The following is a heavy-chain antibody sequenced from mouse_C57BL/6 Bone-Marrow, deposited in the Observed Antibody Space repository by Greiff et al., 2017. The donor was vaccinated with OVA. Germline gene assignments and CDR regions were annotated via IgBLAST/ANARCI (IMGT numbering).Heavy chain of an antibody. D-gene: IGHD1-1*01. J-gene: IGHJ3*01. Sequence: EVKLMESGAELVRPGASVKLSCTASGFNIKDDYMHWVKQRPEQGLEWIGWIDPENGDTEYASKFQGKATITADTSSNTAYLQLSSLTSEDTAVYYCTTHYYYGSSWFAYWGQGTLVTVSA. CDR2: IDPENGDT. CDR1: GFNIKDDY. CDR3: TTHYYYGSSWFAY. V-gene: IGHV14-4*01.